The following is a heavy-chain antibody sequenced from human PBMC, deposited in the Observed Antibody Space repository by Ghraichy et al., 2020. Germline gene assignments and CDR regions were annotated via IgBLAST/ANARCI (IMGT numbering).Heavy chain of an antibody. J-gene: IGHJ4*02. CDR1: GFTFSDYY. Sequence: GGSLRLSCAASGFTFSDYYMNWVRQAPGKGLEWVGRIKNKDNRHTTEYAASVKGRFLISRDDSEKSLYLQINSLKTEDTAVYYCATEGPDHGPDLDSWGQGTLATVSS. V-gene: IGHV3-72*01. CDR2: IKNKDNRHTT. D-gene: IGHD5-24*01. CDR3: ATEGPDHGPDLDS.